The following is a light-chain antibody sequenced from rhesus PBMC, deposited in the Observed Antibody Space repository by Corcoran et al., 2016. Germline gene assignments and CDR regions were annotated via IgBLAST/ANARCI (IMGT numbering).Light chain of an antibody. CDR3: QQYNDWNS. CDR1: QSVSIS. Sequence: EIVMTQSPATLSLSPGERASLFCRASQSVSISLAWYQQKLGQAPRLLIYGAFTRATGIPDRFSGSGSGTEFTLTISSLEPGDFAVYYCQQYNDWNSFGLGTKVEIK. J-gene: IGKJ2*01. V-gene: IGKV3-42*03. CDR2: GAF.